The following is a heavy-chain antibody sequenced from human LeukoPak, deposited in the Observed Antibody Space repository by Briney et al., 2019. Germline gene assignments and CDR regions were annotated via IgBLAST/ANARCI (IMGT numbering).Heavy chain of an antibody. Sequence: SETLSLTCTVSGGSLSSGSYYWSWIRQPAGKGLEWIGRIYTSGSTNYNPSLKSRVTISVDTSKNQFSLKLSSVTAADTAVYYCARGTVVAYYYMDVWGKGTTVTVSS. CDR3: ARGTVVAYYYMDV. D-gene: IGHD2-15*01. V-gene: IGHV4-61*02. J-gene: IGHJ6*03. CDR2: IYTSGST. CDR1: GGSLSSGSYY.